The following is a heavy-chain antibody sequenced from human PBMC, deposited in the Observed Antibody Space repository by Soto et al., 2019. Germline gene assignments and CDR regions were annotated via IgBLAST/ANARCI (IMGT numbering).Heavy chain of an antibody. V-gene: IGHV4-34*01. J-gene: IGHJ6*03. CDR3: ARATAGTTRMSHYYYYMDV. Sequence: SETLSLTCAVYGGSFSGYYWSWIRQPPGKGLEWIGEINHSGSTNYNLSLKSRVTISVDTSKNQFSLKLSSVTAADTAVYYCARATAGTTRMSHYYYYMDVWGKGTTVTVS. CDR2: INHSGST. D-gene: IGHD1-7*01. CDR1: GGSFSGYY.